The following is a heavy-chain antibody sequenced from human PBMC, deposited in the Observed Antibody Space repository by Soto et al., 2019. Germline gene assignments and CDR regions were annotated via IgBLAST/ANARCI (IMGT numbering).Heavy chain of an antibody. Sequence: HPGGSLRVSCAASGFTFSNYFMHWVRQFPGEGLVWVSRMSGDGKTISYADSVKGRFTISRDNAKNTLYLQMNSLRVEDTAVYYCARTYVPGIAGFDPWGQGTLVTVSS. J-gene: IGHJ5*02. CDR3: ARTYVPGIAGFDP. D-gene: IGHD1-1*01. CDR1: GFTFSNYF. V-gene: IGHV3-74*01. CDR2: MSGDGKTI.